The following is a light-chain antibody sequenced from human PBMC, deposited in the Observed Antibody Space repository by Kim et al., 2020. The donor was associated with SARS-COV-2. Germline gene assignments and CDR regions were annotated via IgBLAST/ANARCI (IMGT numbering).Light chain of an antibody. CDR3: SSYARSSSYV. J-gene: IGLJ1*01. CDR1: RSDVGAYKY. Sequence: GQSITTSCTGTRSDVGAYKYVSWYQQHPGKAPELMIFDVSERPSGISNRFSGSKSGNTASLTISGLQAEDEADYYCSSYARSSSYVFGTGTKVTVL. V-gene: IGLV2-14*04. CDR2: DVS.